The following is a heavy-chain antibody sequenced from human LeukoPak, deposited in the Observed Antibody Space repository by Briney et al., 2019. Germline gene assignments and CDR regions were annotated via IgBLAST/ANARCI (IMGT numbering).Heavy chain of an antibody. V-gene: IGHV3-30*18. CDR3: AKGGGDGYSLGYFYDY. CDR1: GFTFSSYG. D-gene: IGHD5-24*01. Sequence: PGRSLRLSCAGSGFTFSSYGMHWVRQAPGKGLEWVAVISYDGGNKYYADSVKGRFTISRDNSKTTLYLQMNSLRAEDTAVYYCAKGGGDGYSLGYFYDYWGQGTLVTVSS. CDR2: ISYDGGNK. J-gene: IGHJ4*02.